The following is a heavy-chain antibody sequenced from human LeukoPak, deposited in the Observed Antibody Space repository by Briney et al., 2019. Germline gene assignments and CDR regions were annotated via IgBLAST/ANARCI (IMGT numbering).Heavy chain of an antibody. CDR3: ARSKDGSGFAAY. D-gene: IGHD3-22*01. Sequence: PSETLSLTCTVSGGSISSYYWSWIRQPPGKGLEWIGYIYYSGNTNYNPSLKSRVAISVDTSKNQFSLKLSSVIAADTAMYYCARSKDGSGFAAYWGQGTQVTVSS. V-gene: IGHV4-59*12. J-gene: IGHJ4*02. CDR2: IYYSGNT. CDR1: GGSISSYY.